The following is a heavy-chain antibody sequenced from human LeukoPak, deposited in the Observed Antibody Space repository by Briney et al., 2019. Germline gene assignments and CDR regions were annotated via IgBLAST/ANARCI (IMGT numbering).Heavy chain of an antibody. CDR1: GGSISRSVNY. CDR2: INYNGDT. CDR3: ARGIVDHYGSGSYKFDY. D-gene: IGHD3-10*01. V-gene: IGHV4-39*01. Sequence: SETLSLTCTVFGGSISRSVNYWGWIRQPPGKGLEWIGNINYNGDTYYNASLKSRVTISVDTSKNQFSLKLTSVTAADTAVYYCARGIVDHYGSGSYKFDYWGQGTLVTVSS. J-gene: IGHJ4*02.